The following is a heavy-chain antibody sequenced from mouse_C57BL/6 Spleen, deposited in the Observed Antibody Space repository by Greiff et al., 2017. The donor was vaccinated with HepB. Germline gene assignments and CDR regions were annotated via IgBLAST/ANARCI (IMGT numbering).Heavy chain of an antibody. D-gene: IGHD1-1*01. V-gene: IGHV5-9*01. CDR1: GFTFSSYT. J-gene: IGHJ2*01. Sequence: EVKLQESGGGLVKPGGSLKLSCAASGFTFSSYTMSWVRQTPEKRLEWVATISGGGGNTYYPDSVKGRFTISRDNAKNTLYLQMSSLRSEDTALYYCARVITTVVATDFDYWGQGTTLTVSS. CDR2: ISGGGGNT. CDR3: ARVITTVVATDFDY.